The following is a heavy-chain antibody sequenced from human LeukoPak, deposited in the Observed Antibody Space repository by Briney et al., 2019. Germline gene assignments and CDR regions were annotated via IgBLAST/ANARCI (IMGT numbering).Heavy chain of an antibody. CDR2: IHYTGST. J-gene: IGHJ4*02. Sequence: SETLSLTCTVSGGSLSPYCWTWIRQPPGKGLEWIGYIHYTGSTYYNPSLQSRVTMSVDTSKNQFSLKLTSVTAADTAVYYCTTTSGASPIDSWGQGTLVTVSS. CDR1: GGSLSPYC. CDR3: TTTSGASPIDS. D-gene: IGHD1-1*01. V-gene: IGHV4-59*03.